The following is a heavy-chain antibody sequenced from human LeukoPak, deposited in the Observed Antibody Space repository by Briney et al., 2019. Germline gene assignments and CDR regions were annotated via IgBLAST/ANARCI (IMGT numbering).Heavy chain of an antibody. J-gene: IGHJ5*02. CDR1: GSIFTSYW. CDR3: ARPGTPSGDNWFDP. Sequence: GESLLISCKGSGSIFTSYWISWVRQVPGKGLEWMGRIDPSDSYTNYSPSFQGHVTISADKSISTAYLQWSSLKASDTAMYYCARPGTPSGDNWFDPWGQGTLVTVSS. V-gene: IGHV5-10-1*01. D-gene: IGHD1-1*01. CDR2: IDPSDSYT.